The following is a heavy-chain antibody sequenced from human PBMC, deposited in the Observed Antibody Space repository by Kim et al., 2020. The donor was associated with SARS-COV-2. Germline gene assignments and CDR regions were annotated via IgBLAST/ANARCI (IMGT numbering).Heavy chain of an antibody. CDR1: GYSFTSYW. V-gene: IGHV5-10-1*01. CDR3: ATDLSAIVFRDAFDI. D-gene: IGHD2-2*02. CDR2: IDPSDSYT. Sequence: GESLKISCKGSGYSFTSYWISWVRQMPGKGLEWMGRIDPSDSYTNYSPSFQGHVTISADKSISTAYLQWSSLKASDTAMYYCATDLSAIVFRDAFDIWGQGTMVTVSS. J-gene: IGHJ3*02.